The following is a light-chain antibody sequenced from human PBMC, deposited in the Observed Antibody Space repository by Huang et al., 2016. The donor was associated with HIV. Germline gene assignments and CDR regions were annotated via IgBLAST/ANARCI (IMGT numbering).Light chain of an antibody. CDR1: QSVRSN. J-gene: IGKJ1*01. Sequence: EIVMTQSPAPLPVSPGERATLSCRASQSVRSNLAWYQQKPGQAPRLLIYGASTRATGIPARCSGGGSGTEFTLTISSLQSEDFAVYYCQQYNNWPPWTFGRGTKVEIK. V-gene: IGKV3-15*01. CDR2: GAS. CDR3: QQYNNWPPWT.